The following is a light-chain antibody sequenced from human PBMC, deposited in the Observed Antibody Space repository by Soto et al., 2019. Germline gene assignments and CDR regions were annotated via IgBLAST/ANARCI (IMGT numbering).Light chain of an antibody. CDR3: SSYAGSNINYV. J-gene: IGLJ1*01. CDR1: SSDVGRYNY. V-gene: IGLV2-8*01. Sequence: QSVLTQPPSASGSPGQSVTISCTGTSSDVGRYNYVSWYQQYPGKAPQLMIYEVSKRPSGVPDRFSGSKSGNTAFLTVSGLQAEDEADYYCSSYAGSNINYVFGTGTKVTV. CDR2: EVS.